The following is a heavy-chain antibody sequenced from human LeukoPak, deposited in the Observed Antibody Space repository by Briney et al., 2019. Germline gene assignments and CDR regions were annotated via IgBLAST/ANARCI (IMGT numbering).Heavy chain of an antibody. J-gene: IGHJ3*02. CDR2: IYYSGST. Sequence: SETLSLTCTVSGGSISSGGYYWSWIRQHPGKGLEWIGYIYYSGSTYYNPSLKSRVTISVDTSKKQFSLKLSSVTAADTAVYYCARGGYGDYVDAFDIWGQGTMVTVSS. V-gene: IGHV4-31*03. CDR3: ARGGYGDYVDAFDI. D-gene: IGHD4-17*01. CDR1: GGSISSGGYY.